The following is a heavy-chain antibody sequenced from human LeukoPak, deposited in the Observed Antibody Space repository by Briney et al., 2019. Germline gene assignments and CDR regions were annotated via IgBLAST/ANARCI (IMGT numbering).Heavy chain of an antibody. J-gene: IGHJ3*02. CDR2: IYYSGST. V-gene: IGHV4-59*01. CDR1: GGSISSYY. Sequence: SETLSLTCTASGGSISSYYWSWIRQPPGKGLEWIGYIYYSGSTNYNPSLKSRVTISVDTSKNQFSLKLSSVTAADTAVYYCASGYCGGACQLGGVDMWGQGTMVTVSS. D-gene: IGHD2-21*02. CDR3: ASGYCGGACQLGGVDM.